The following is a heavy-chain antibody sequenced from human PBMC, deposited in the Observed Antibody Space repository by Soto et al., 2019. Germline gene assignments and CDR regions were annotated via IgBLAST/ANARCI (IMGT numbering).Heavy chain of an antibody. Sequence: QVQLVQSGAEVKKPGSSVKVSCKASGGTFSNYAISWVRQAPGQGLEWMGGVIPMFGTANYAQKFQGRVTITADESTITAYLELSSLRSEDTAVYYCARYYDILTGGSYYYGMDVWGQGTTVTVPS. CDR3: ARYYDILTGGSYYYGMDV. CDR1: GGTFSNYA. J-gene: IGHJ6*02. D-gene: IGHD3-9*01. CDR2: VIPMFGTA. V-gene: IGHV1-69*01.